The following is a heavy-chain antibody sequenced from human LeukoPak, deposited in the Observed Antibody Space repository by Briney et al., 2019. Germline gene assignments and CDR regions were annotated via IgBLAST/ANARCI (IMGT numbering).Heavy chain of an antibody. CDR3: ARAHYDFWSGYWGYYYHYGMDV. Sequence: ASVTVSCTASGYTFTIYYMHWVRQAPGQGLEWMGLINPSGGSTTYAQKFQGRVTMTRDTSTSTVYMQLSSLRSEDTAVYYCARAHYDFWSGYWGYYYHYGMDVWGQGTTVTVSS. CDR1: GYTFTIYY. D-gene: IGHD3-3*01. J-gene: IGHJ6*02. V-gene: IGHV1-46*01. CDR2: INPSGGST.